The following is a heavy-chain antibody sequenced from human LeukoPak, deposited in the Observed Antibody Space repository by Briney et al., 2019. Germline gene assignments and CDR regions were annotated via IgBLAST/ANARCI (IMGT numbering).Heavy chain of an antibody. CDR2: IYYSGST. D-gene: IGHD3-3*01. CDR3: ARRSTIFGVVYFDY. CDR1: GGSISSYC. V-gene: IGHV4-59*08. J-gene: IGHJ4*02. Sequence: SETLSLTCTVSGGSISSYCWSWIRQPPGKGLEWIGYIYYSGSTNYNPSLKSRVTISVDTSKNQFSLKLSSVTAADTAVYYCARRSTIFGVVYFDYWGQGTLVTVSP.